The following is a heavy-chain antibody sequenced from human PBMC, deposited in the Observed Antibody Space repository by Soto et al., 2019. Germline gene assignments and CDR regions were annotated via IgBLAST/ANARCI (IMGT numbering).Heavy chain of an antibody. CDR1: GGSIISSNW. CDR2: IYHSGST. V-gene: IGHV4-4*02. D-gene: IGHD3-22*01. J-gene: IGHJ4*02. Sequence: QVQLQESGPGLVKPSGTLSLTCAVSGGSIISSNWWSWVRQPPGKGLEWIGEIYHSGSTNYNPSLKSRVTISVYKSKNQISLKLSSVTAADTAVYYCAREARGDSSGFWGQRTLVTVSS. CDR3: AREARGDSSGF.